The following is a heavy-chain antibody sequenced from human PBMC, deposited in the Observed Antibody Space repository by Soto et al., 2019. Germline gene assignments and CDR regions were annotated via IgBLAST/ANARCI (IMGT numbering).Heavy chain of an antibody. V-gene: IGHV3-48*01. CDR3: ARDGYYDILTGYYGH. CDR2: ISSSSSTI. CDR1: GFTFSSYS. D-gene: IGHD3-9*01. Sequence: GGSLRLSCAASGFTFSSYSMNWVRQAPGKGLEWVSYISSSSSTIYYADSVKGRFTISRDNAKNSLYLQMNSLRAEDTAVYYCARDGYYDILTGYYGHWGQGTLVTVSS. J-gene: IGHJ4*02.